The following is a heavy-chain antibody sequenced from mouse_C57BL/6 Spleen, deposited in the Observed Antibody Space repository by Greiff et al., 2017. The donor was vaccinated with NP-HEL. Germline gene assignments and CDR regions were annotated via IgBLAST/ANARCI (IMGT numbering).Heavy chain of an antibody. CDR3: ASITTVGGGFAY. Sequence: VQLQQSGPELVKPGASVKISCKASGYAFSSSWMNWVKQRPGKGLEWIGRIYPGDGDTNYNGKFKGKATLTADKSSSTAYMQLSSLTSEDSAVYFCASITTVGGGFAYWGQGTLVTVSA. J-gene: IGHJ3*01. CDR1: GYAFSSSW. D-gene: IGHD1-1*01. V-gene: IGHV1-82*01. CDR2: IYPGDGDT.